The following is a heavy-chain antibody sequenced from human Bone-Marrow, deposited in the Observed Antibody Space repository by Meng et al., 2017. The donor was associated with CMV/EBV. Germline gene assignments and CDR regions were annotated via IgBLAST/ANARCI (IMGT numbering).Heavy chain of an antibody. CDR3: ARDRGRGYSSSSSPNWFDP. V-gene: IGHV1-2*02. CDR1: GYTFIDYY. CDR2: INPNGGAT. D-gene: IGHD6-6*01. J-gene: IGHJ5*02. Sequence: ASVKVSCKTSGYTFIDYYMHWVRQAPGRGLEWLGWINPNGGATNYAQKFQGRVTMTRDTSISTAYMELSRLRSDDTAVYYCARDRGRGYSSSSSPNWFDPWGQGTLVTVSS.